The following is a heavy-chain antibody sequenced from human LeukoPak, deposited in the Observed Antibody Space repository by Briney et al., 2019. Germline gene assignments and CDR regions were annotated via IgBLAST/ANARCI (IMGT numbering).Heavy chain of an antibody. V-gene: IGHV4-61*02. CDR3: AKYFDS. Sequence: SQTLSLTSTVSGGSISSADYYWSWIRQPAGKGLEWIGRIYASGSTNYNPSLNNRVTISLDTSKNQFSLKLSSVTAADTAVYYCAKYFDSWGQGILVTVSS. J-gene: IGHJ4*02. CDR2: IYASGST. CDR1: GGSISSADYY.